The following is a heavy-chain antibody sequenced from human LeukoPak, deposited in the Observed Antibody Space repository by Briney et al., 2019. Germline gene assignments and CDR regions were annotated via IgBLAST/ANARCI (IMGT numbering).Heavy chain of an antibody. CDR2: IYSGGST. CDR1: GVSISSSNSY. D-gene: IGHD2-15*01. Sequence: ETLSLTCTVSGVSISSSNSYWGWVRQAPGKGLEWVSVIYSGGSTYYADSVKGRFTISRDNSKNTLYLQMNSLRAEDTAVYYCAKEGVVVTASHLDYWGQGTLVTVSS. J-gene: IGHJ4*02. CDR3: AKEGVVVTASHLDY. V-gene: IGHV3-66*01.